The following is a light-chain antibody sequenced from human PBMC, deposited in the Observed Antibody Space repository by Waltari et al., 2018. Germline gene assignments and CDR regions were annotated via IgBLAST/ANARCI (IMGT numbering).Light chain of an antibody. J-gene: IGLJ2*01. V-gene: IGLV2-23*02. Sequence: QSALTQPASVSGSPGQSITISCTATSSDVGTYKRVSWYQHHPGKAPQPMIYAVSKRASRVSDRFSGTKYGDMASLTSSGLQPEDDAEYFCSAYAGSSEGVFGGGTKVTVL. CDR2: AVS. CDR1: SSDVGTYKR. CDR3: SAYAGSSEGV.